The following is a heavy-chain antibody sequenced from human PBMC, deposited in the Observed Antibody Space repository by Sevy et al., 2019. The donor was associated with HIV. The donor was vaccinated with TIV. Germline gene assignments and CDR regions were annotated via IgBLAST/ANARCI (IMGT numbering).Heavy chain of an antibody. D-gene: IGHD2-2*01. CDR2: IKRDGSEK. CDR3: ARDCSSASCLWGMDV. CDR1: GFTFSNYW. V-gene: IGHV3-7*03. J-gene: IGHJ6*02. Sequence: GGSLRLSCAGSGFTFSNYWMSWIRQAPGKGLEWVANIKRDGSEKYYMASVKGRFTISRDNAKTSLYLQMNSLRVEDTAVYYCARDCSSASCLWGMDVWGQWTMVTVSS.